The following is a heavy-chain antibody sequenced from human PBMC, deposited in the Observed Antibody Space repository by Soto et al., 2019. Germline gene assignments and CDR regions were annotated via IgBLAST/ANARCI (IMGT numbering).Heavy chain of an antibody. D-gene: IGHD3-10*01. Sequence: EVQLVESGGGLVQPGGSLRLSCAASGFTFSSDWMSWVRQAPGKGLERVANIKQDGSEKYNVDSVKGRSTISRDKAKNSLYMQMNSRRAEDTSVYYWWRDNSGFDYWGQGTLGTVSS. J-gene: IGHJ4*02. CDR2: IKQDGSEK. CDR1: GFTFSSDW. V-gene: IGHV3-7*05. CDR3: WRDNSGFDY.